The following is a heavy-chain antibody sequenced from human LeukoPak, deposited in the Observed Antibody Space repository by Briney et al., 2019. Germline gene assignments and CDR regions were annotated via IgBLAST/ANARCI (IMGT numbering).Heavy chain of an antibody. Sequence: PSETLSLTCTVSGGSISSYYWSWIRQPPGKGLEWIGYIYYSGSTNYNPSLKSRVTISVGTSKNQFSLKLSSVTAADTAVYYCARGIARSAVYYYYYMDVWGKGTTVTVSS. V-gene: IGHV4-59*01. J-gene: IGHJ6*03. CDR3: ARGIARSAVYYYYYMDV. CDR2: IYYSGST. CDR1: GGSISSYY. D-gene: IGHD2-15*01.